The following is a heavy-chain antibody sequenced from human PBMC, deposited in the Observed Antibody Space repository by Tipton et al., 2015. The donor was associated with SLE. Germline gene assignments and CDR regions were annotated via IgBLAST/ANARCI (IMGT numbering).Heavy chain of an antibody. V-gene: IGHV4-34*09. CDR1: GGPLTGYY. CDR3: ARDVGGYNTGWFPYYFDY. D-gene: IGHD2-8*02. CDR2: ISYSGST. J-gene: IGHJ4*02. Sequence: TLSLTCAVYGGPLTGYYWSWIRQSPGKGLEWIGYISYSGSTNYNSSLKSRLTISVDTSKNQFSLKLSSVTAADTAVYYCARDVGGYNTGWFPYYFDYWGQGTLVTVSS.